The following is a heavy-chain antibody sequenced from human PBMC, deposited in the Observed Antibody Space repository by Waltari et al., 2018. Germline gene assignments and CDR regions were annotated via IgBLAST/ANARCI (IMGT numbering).Heavy chain of an antibody. CDR1: SYA. Sequence: SYAISWVRQAPGQGLEWMGGIIPIFGTANYAQKFQGRVTITTDESTSTAYMELSSLRSEDTAVYYCASQAYYYDSSGYSFDYWGQGTLVTVSS. V-gene: IGHV1-69*05. J-gene: IGHJ4*02. CDR2: IIPIFGTA. CDR3: ASQAYYYDSSGYSFDY. D-gene: IGHD3-22*01.